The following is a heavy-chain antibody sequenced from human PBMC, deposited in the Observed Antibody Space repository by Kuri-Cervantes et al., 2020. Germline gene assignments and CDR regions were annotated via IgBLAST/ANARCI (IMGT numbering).Heavy chain of an antibody. D-gene: IGHD6-25*01. V-gene: IGHV3-33*01. CDR1: GFTFSSYG. Sequence: GESLKISCAASGFTFSSYGMHWVRQAPGKGLEWVAVIWYDGSNKYYADSVKGRFTISRDNPKNTLYLQMNSLRAEDTAVYYCARVSLGEQRGFDYWGQGTLVTVSS. J-gene: IGHJ4*02. CDR3: ARVSLGEQRGFDY. CDR2: IWYDGSNK.